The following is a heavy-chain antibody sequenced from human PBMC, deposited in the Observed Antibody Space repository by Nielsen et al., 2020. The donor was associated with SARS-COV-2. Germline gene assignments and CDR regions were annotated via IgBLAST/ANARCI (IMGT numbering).Heavy chain of an antibody. CDR3: ARAVGSAFYYYYMDV. Sequence: ASVKVSCKASGYTFNNHGFSWVRQAPGQGLEWVGWVSAYNANTNYAQKLQGRVTMTTDTSTSTAYMELRSLRSDDTAVYYCARAVGSAFYYYYMDVWGQGTAVTVSS. D-gene: IGHD2-15*01. CDR1: GYTFNNHG. CDR2: VSAYNANT. J-gene: IGHJ6*03. V-gene: IGHV1-18*04.